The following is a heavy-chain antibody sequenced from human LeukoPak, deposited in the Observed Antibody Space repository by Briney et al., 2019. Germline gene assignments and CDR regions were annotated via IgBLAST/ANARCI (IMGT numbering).Heavy chain of an antibody. D-gene: IGHD2-21*02. Sequence: SQTLSLTCTVSGGSISSGGYYWSWIRQHPGKGLEWIGYIYYSGSTYYNPSLKSRVTISVDTSKNQFSLKLSSVTAADTAVYYCTGWRLLDAFDIWGQGTMVTVSS. J-gene: IGHJ3*02. CDR3: TGWRLLDAFDI. V-gene: IGHV4-31*03. CDR2: IYYSGST. CDR1: GGSISSGGYY.